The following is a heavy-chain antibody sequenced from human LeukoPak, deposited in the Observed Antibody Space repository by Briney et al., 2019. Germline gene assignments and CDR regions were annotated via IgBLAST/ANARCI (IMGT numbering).Heavy chain of an antibody. CDR1: GYTFTSYG. Sequence: GASVKVSCKASGYTFTSYGISWVRQAPGQGLEWMGWISAYNGNTNYAQKPQGRVTMTTDTSTSTAYMELRSLRSDDTAVYYCARPHYDFWSGYPDYWGQGTLVTVSS. D-gene: IGHD3-3*01. CDR2: ISAYNGNT. V-gene: IGHV1-18*01. J-gene: IGHJ4*02. CDR3: ARPHYDFWSGYPDY.